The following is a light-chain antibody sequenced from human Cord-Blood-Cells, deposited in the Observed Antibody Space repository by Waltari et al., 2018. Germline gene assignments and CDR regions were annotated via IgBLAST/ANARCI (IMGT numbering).Light chain of an antibody. J-gene: IGKJ1*01. CDR1: QRVSSY. CDR2: DAS. CDR3: QQRSSWT. V-gene: IGKV3-11*01. Sequence: EIVLKQSPATLSLSPGERATLSCRASQRVSSYLAWYQQKPGQAPRLLIYDASNRATGIPARFSGSGSGTDFTLTISSLEPEDFAVYYCQQRSSWTFGQGTKVEIK.